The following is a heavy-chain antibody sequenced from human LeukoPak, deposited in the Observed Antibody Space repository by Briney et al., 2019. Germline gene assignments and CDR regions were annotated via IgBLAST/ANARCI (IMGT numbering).Heavy chain of an antibody. J-gene: IGHJ4*02. D-gene: IGHD3-16*02. Sequence: GGSLRLSCAASGFTFSSYEMNWVRQAPGKGLEWVSYISSSGSTIYYADSVKGRFTISRDNAKSSLYLQMNSLRDEDTAVYYCARDFFAFGGVIALLDYWGQGTLVTVSS. CDR1: GFTFSSYE. CDR2: ISSSGSTI. V-gene: IGHV3-48*03. CDR3: ARDFFAFGGVIALLDY.